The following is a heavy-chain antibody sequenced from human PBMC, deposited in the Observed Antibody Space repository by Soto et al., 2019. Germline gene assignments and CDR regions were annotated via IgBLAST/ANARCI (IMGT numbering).Heavy chain of an antibody. J-gene: IGHJ4*02. V-gene: IGHV3-23*01. CDR1: GFTFSSYA. CDR3: AKDRGMYIWNPADY. Sequence: GGSLRLSCAASGFTFSSYAMTWVRQAPGKGLEWVSTISGSGDSTYHADSVKGRFTISRDNSKNTLYLQMNSLRAEDTAVYYCAKDRGMYIWNPADYWGQGTLVTVSS. D-gene: IGHD1-20*01. CDR2: ISGSGDST.